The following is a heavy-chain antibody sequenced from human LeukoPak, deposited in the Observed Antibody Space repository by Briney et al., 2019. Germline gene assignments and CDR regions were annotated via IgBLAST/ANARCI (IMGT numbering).Heavy chain of an antibody. CDR2: IYYSGST. CDR3: ARGVTSGWFRWFDP. D-gene: IGHD6-19*01. CDR1: GGSISSYY. J-gene: IGHJ5*02. V-gene: IGHV4-59*08. Sequence: SETLSLTCTVSGGSISSYYWSWIRQPPGKGLEWIGYIYYSGSTNYNPSLKSRVTISVDTSKNQFSLKLTSVTAADTAVYYCARGVTSGWFRWFDPWGQGTLVTVSS.